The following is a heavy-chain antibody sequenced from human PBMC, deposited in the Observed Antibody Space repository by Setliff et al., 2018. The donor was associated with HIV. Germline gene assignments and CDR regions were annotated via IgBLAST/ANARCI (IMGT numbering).Heavy chain of an antibody. Sequence: SETLSLTCTVSGGSTNNYYWSWIRQPPGKGLQWIGNIYHTGSTNYNPSLRSRVTISIDTSTNQFFLRLKSVTAADMAVYYCARSALLYATRGGWFDPWGQGTLVTVSS. CDR3: ARSALLYATRGGWFDP. CDR1: GGSTNNYY. D-gene: IGHD3-10*01. J-gene: IGHJ5*02. V-gene: IGHV4-59*01. CDR2: IYHTGST.